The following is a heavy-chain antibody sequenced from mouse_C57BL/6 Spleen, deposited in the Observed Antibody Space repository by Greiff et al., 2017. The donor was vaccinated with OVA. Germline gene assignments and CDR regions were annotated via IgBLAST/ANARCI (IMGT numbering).Heavy chain of an antibody. J-gene: IGHJ2*01. CDR2: IDPSDSYT. V-gene: IGHV1-69*01. Sequence: QVQLQQPGAELVMPGASVKLSCKASGYTFTSYWMHWVKQRPGQGLEWIGEIDPSDSYTNYNQKFKGKSTLTVDKSSSTAYMQLSSLTSEDSAVYYCARSPYGHDDFDYWGQGTTLTVSS. CDR1: GYTFTSYW. D-gene: IGHD2-2*01. CDR3: ARSPYGHDDFDY.